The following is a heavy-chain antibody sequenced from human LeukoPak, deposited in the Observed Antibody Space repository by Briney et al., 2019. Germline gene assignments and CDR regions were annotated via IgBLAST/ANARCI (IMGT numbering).Heavy chain of an antibody. CDR1: GFSFSSYW. CDR2: IKPDGSGK. V-gene: IGHV3-7*01. J-gene: IGHJ4*02. CDR3: SSQPAVIDLDF. D-gene: IGHD2/OR15-2a*01. Sequence: GGSLRLSCVASGFSFSSYWMTWVRQVPGKGLEWVANIKPDGSGKHYVDSVKGRFTISRDNAKSSLYLQMDSLRVEDTAVYYCSSQPAVIDLDFWGQGALVTVSS.